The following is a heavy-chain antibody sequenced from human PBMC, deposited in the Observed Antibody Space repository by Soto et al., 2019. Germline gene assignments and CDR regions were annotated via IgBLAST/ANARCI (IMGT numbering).Heavy chain of an antibody. Sequence: EVQLVESGGGLVQPGGSLRLSCVASGFTFSHYWMHWVREAPGKGLLWVSRITSGGSNTAYADSVKGRFTISRDNAKNTLYLQLKSLRAEDTAIYYCASLLWGSVSTDYWGQGILVTVSS. D-gene: IGHD2-21*01. CDR1: GFTFSHYW. J-gene: IGHJ4*02. V-gene: IGHV3-74*01. CDR2: ITSGGSNT. CDR3: ASLLWGSVSTDY.